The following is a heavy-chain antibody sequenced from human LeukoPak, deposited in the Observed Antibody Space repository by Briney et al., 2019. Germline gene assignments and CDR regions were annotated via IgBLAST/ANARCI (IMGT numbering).Heavy chain of an antibody. CDR2: IVGDGGSA. Sequence: GGSLRLSCAASGFTFDDYSIHWVRQLPGKGLEWVSLIVGDGGSAYYADSVRGRFTISRDNSKNSLYLQMNSLRTDETALYYCVKEGPTAVAGYFDYWGQGTLVTVSS. D-gene: IGHD6-19*01. CDR1: GFTFDDYS. CDR3: VKEGPTAVAGYFDY. J-gene: IGHJ4*02. V-gene: IGHV3-43*02.